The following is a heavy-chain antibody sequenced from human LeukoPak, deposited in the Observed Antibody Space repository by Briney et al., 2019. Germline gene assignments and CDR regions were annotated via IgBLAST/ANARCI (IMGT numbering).Heavy chain of an antibody. CDR3: ARGYNNYGYVFDI. CDR2: ISSSSIYI. CDR1: GFTFSSHS. V-gene: IGHV3-21*01. J-gene: IGHJ3*02. D-gene: IGHD4-11*01. Sequence: GGSLRLSCAASGFTFSSHSMNWVRQAPGKGLEWVSSISSSSIYIYYADSVKGRFTISRDNAKNSLYLQMNSLRAEDTAVYYCARGYNNYGYVFDIWGQGTVVTVSS.